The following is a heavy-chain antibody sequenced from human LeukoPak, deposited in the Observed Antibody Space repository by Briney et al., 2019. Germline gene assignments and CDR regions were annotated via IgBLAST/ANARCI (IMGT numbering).Heavy chain of an antibody. J-gene: IGHJ1*01. Sequence: PGGSLRLSCAASGFTFSSYWMHWVRQAPGKGLVWVSRINSDGSSTSYADSVKGRFTISRDNAKNTLYLQMDSLRAEDTAVYHCARGYYDTSGYPLFQHWGQGTLVTVSS. CDR3: ARGYYDTSGYPLFQH. V-gene: IGHV3-74*01. CDR2: INSDGSST. CDR1: GFTFSSYW. D-gene: IGHD3-22*01.